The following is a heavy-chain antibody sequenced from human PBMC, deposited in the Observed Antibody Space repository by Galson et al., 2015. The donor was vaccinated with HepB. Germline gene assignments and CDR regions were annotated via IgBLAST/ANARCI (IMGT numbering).Heavy chain of an antibody. CDR2: IYPADSDH. V-gene: IGHV5-51*01. D-gene: IGHD1-26*01. CDR3: ARHGTEVGGYYGVDV. J-gene: IGHJ6*02. CDR1: GYSFTTYW. Sequence: QSGAEVKKPGESLTISCKGSGYSFTTYWIAWVRQMPGKGLEWMGIIYPADSDHRYSPSFQGQVTMSADKATSTAYLQWSSLKASDTAIYYCARHGTEVGGYYGVDVWGQGTTVTVSS.